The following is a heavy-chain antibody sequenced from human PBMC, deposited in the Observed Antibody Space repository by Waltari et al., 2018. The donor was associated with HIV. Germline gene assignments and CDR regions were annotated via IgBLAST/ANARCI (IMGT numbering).Heavy chain of an antibody. Sequence: QVQLVQSGAEVKKPGSSVKVSCKASGGSFSSYAFSWVRQAPGQGLEWMGGIIPISDTTHYEQNFQGRVTITADESTGTAYMELSSLRSEDTAVYYCASGVEMATTGDYWGQGTLVTVSS. J-gene: IGHJ4*02. V-gene: IGHV1-69*01. CDR1: GGSFSSYA. D-gene: IGHD2-8*01. CDR2: IIPISDTT. CDR3: ASGVEMATTGDY.